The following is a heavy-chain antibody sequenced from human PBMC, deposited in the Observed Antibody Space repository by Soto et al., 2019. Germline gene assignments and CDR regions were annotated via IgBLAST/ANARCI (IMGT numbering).Heavy chain of an antibody. Sequence: LRLSCAASGFTFSSDWMTGVRQAAGKGLEWVANIKEDGSEKYYVDSVKGRFTISRDNAEKSLYLQMNSLRAEDSAVYYCARGIQQLDSWGQGTTVTVSS. CDR1: GFTFSSDW. CDR2: IKEDGSEK. CDR3: ARGIQQLDS. V-gene: IGHV3-7*03. D-gene: IGHD6-13*01. J-gene: IGHJ6*02.